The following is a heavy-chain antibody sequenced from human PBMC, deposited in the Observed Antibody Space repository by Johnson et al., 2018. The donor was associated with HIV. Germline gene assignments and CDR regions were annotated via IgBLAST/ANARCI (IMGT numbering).Heavy chain of an antibody. D-gene: IGHD2-8*02. CDR2: IRYDETNK. J-gene: IGHJ3*02. CDR3: ARDCTGGVCLNDAFDI. CDR1: GFTFSSHG. Sequence: VQLVESGGGVVQPGGSLRLSCAASGFTFSSHGMHWVRQAPGKGLEWVTFIRYDETNKYYADSVKGRFTISRDNSKNTLYLQMNSLRAEDTAVYYCARDCTGGVCLNDAFDIWGQGTMVTVSS. V-gene: IGHV3-30*02.